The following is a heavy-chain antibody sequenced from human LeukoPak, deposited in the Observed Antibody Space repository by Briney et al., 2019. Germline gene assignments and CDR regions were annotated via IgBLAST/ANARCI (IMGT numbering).Heavy chain of an antibody. Sequence: SETLSLTCAVYGGSFMDYYWSWIRQPPGEGLEWIGHIDHDGSTIHNPSLVSRVTISLDTSKNRFSLKLTSVTAADTAIYYCARTYCSTTSCYISAFDIWGQGTMVVVSS. CDR1: GGSFMDYY. CDR2: IDHDGST. D-gene: IGHD2-2*02. CDR3: ARTYCSTTSCYISAFDI. J-gene: IGHJ3*02. V-gene: IGHV4-34*01.